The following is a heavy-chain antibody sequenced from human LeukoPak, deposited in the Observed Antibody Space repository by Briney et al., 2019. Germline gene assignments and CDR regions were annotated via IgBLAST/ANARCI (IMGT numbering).Heavy chain of an antibody. Sequence: PSETLSLTCAVYGGSFSGYYWSWIRQPPGKGLEWIGEINHSGSTNYNPSLKSRVTISVDTSKNQFSLTLSSVTAADTAVYYCASAPSREYCSSTNCYTGGIAFDIWGQGTLVTVSS. CDR3: ASAPSREYCSSTNCYTGGIAFDI. CDR1: GGSFSGYY. CDR2: INHSGST. D-gene: IGHD2-2*02. J-gene: IGHJ3*02. V-gene: IGHV4-34*01.